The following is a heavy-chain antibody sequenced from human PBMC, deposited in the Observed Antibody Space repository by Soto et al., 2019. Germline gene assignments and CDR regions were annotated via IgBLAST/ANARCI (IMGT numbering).Heavy chain of an antibody. CDR3: ARSDGRY. V-gene: IGHV4-59*01. CDR1: GGSISSYY. J-gene: IGHJ4*02. CDR2: IYYSGST. Sequence: PSETLSLTCTVSGGSISSYYWSWIRQPPGKGLDCIGYIYYSGSTNYNPSLKIRVTISVDTSKNQFSLKLSSVTAADTAVYYCARSDGRYWGQGTLVTVS.